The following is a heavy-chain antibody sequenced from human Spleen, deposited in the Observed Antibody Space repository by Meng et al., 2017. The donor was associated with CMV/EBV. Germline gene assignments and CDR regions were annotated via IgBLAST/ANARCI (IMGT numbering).Heavy chain of an antibody. D-gene: IGHD1-26*01. Sequence: ASGYSFTGYYINWVRQATGQGLEWMGWMNPNGGNVSFAEEFQGRVTLTRDTSLSTAYMELKSLRSDDTAKYYCVRGGRVGADKFDHWGRETLVTVSS. CDR2: MNPNGGNV. J-gene: IGHJ4*02. CDR3: VRGGRVGADKFDH. CDR1: GYSFTGYY. V-gene: IGHV1-8*02.